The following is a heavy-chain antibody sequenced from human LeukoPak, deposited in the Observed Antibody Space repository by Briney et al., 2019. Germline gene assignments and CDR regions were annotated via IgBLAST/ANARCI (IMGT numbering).Heavy chain of an antibody. D-gene: IGHD6-6*01. Sequence: GGSLHISCQCSGSRFPRYWIGWVRPLTGKGLEWMGIIYPADSDTRYRPSFQGQVTISADISIRTAYLQWSSLRASYTAVYYCARRGFTSSSFSYYYYVDVWGKGTTVTVSS. CDR1: GSRFPRYW. J-gene: IGHJ6*03. CDR2: IYPADSDT. V-gene: IGHV5-51*01. CDR3: ARRGFTSSSFSYYYYVDV.